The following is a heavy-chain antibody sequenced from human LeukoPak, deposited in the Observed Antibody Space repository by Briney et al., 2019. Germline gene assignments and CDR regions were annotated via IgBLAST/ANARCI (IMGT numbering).Heavy chain of an antibody. CDR1: GYTFTSYG. J-gene: IGHJ4*02. D-gene: IGHD5-12*01. CDR2: MNPNSGNT. CDR3: ARGKLYSGYETIFDY. Sequence: ASVKVSCKASGYTFTSYGISWVRQATGQGLEWMGWMNPNSGNTGYAQKFQGRVTMTRNTSISTAYMELSSLRSEDTAVYYCARGKLYSGYETIFDYWGQGTLVTVSS. V-gene: IGHV1-8*02.